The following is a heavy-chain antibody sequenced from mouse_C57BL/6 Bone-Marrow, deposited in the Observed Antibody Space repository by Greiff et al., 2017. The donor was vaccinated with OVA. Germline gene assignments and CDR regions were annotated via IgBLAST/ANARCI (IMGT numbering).Heavy chain of an antibody. V-gene: IGHV1-81*01. CDR1: GYTFTSYG. J-gene: IGHJ3*01. CDR3: ARGSPRFAY. Sequence: QVHVKQSGAELARPGASVKLSCKASGYTFTSYGISWVKQRTGQGLEWIGEIYPRSGNTYYNEKFKGKATLTADKSSSTAYMELRSLTSEDSAVYFCARGSPRFAYWGQGTLVTVSA. CDR2: IYPRSGNT.